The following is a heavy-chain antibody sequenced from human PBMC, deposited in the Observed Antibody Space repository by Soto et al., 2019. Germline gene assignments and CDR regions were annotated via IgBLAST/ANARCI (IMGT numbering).Heavy chain of an antibody. D-gene: IGHD3-10*01. Sequence: SETLSLTCTVAGGSINSYYWSWIRQSPGKGLEWIGYIFYSGNTNYNPSLNSRVTLSVDTSKNQFSLKLTSVTAADTAVYYCARHNYGSGSTYFDYWGQGTLVTVSS. V-gene: IGHV4-59*08. CDR2: IFYSGNT. CDR1: GGSINSYY. CDR3: ARHNYGSGSTYFDY. J-gene: IGHJ4*02.